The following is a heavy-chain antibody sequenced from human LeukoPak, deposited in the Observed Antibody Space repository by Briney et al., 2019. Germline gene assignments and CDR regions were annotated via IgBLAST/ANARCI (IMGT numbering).Heavy chain of an antibody. J-gene: IGHJ5*02. CDR1: GGSLSSYY. D-gene: IGHD3-22*01. Sequence: SETLSLTCTVSGGSLSSYYWSWIRQPPGKGLEWIGYIYYSGSTNYNPSLKSRVTISVDTSKNQFSLKLSSVTAADTAVYYCARVLSPFSYYYDSSGYTGFDPWGQGTLVTVSS. CDR2: IYYSGST. CDR3: ARVLSPFSYYYDSSGYTGFDP. V-gene: IGHV4-59*01.